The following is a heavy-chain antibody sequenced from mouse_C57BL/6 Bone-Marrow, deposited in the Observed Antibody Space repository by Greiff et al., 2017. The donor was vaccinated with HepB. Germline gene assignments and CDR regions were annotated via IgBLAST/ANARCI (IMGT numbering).Heavy chain of an antibody. V-gene: IGHV5-6*01. D-gene: IGHD2-13*01. CDR3: ARHRDHDY. Sequence: EVKVVESGGDLVKPGGSLKLSCAASGFTFSSYGMSWVRQTPDKRLEWVATISSGGSYTYYPDSVKGRFTISRDNAKNTLYLQMSSLKSEDTAMYYCARHRDHDYWGQGTTLTVSS. CDR1: GFTFSSYG. J-gene: IGHJ2*01. CDR2: ISSGGSYT.